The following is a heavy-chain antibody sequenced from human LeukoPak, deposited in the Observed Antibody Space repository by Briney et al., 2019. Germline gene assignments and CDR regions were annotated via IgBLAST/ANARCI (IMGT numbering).Heavy chain of an antibody. CDR3: ARVMRGYSNPYAFDI. D-gene: IGHD4-11*01. J-gene: IGHJ3*02. V-gene: IGHV4-34*01. CDR2: INHSGST. Sequence: TSETLSLTCAVYGGSFSGYYWSWIRQPPGKGLEWIGEINHSGSTNYNPSLKSRVTISVDTSKNQFSLKLSSVTAADTAVYYCARVMRGYSNPYAFDIWGQGTMVTVSS. CDR1: GGSFSGYY.